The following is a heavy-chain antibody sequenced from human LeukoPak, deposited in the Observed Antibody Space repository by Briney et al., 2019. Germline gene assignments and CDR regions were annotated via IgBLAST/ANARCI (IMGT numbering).Heavy chain of an antibody. D-gene: IGHD6-13*01. V-gene: IGHV4-38-2*02. CDR1: GYSINSGYY. CDR3: ARNIADYYYYYMDV. Sequence: PSETLSLTCTVSGYSINSGYYWGWIRQPPGKGLEWIGSIYHSGSTYYNPSLKSRVTISVDTSKNQFSLKLSSVTAADTAVYYCARNIADYYYYYMDVWGKGTTVTVSS. J-gene: IGHJ6*03. CDR2: IYHSGST.